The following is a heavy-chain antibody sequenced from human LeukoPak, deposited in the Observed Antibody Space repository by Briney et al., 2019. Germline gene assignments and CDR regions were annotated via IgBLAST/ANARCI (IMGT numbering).Heavy chain of an antibody. Sequence: PGGSLRLSCAASGFTFSSYAMHWVRQAPGKGLEWVAVISYDGSNKYYADSVKGRFTISRDNSKNTLYLQMNSLRAEDTAVYYCARDAPVLRYFDYWGQGTLVTVSS. J-gene: IGHJ4*02. V-gene: IGHV3-30-3*01. CDR3: ARDAPVLRYFDY. D-gene: IGHD3-9*01. CDR2: ISYDGSNK. CDR1: GFTFSSYA.